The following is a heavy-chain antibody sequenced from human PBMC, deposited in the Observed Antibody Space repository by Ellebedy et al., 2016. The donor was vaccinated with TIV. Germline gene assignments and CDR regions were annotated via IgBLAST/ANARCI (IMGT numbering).Heavy chain of an antibody. J-gene: IGHJ4*02. CDR2: IKTDGTVK. D-gene: IGHD5-12*01. V-gene: IGHV3-7*03. CDR1: GFTFSSFW. CDR3: ARGRGYILDH. Sequence: GESLKISXAASGFTFSSFWMNWVRQAPGKGLEWVANIKTDGTVKSYADSVKGRFTISRDNARNSLVLQMDSLRADDTAVYYCARGRGYILDHWGQGTLVTVSS.